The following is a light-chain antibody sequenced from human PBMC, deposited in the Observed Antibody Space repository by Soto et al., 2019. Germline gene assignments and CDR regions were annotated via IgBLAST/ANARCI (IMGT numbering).Light chain of an antibody. J-gene: IGKJ4*01. Sequence: EIQMTQPPSNVSACVGEGVPITCRSSQGSSNFLPWYQQKPGKVPKLLIYAASTLHSWFPSPSSGGGSGTAFTATISSLKSVDVAPYYCQRYNSVPLTFSGGTRVDIK. CDR3: QRYNSVPLT. CDR1: QGSSNF. CDR2: AAS. V-gene: IGKV1-27*01.